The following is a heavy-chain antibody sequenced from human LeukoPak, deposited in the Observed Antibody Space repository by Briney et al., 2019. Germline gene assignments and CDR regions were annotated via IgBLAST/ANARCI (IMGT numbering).Heavy chain of an antibody. D-gene: IGHD6-19*01. CDR3: ARDQGSGWTYYFDY. J-gene: IGHJ4*02. V-gene: IGHV1-18*01. Sequence: ASVKVSCKASAGTFSSYAISWVRQPPGQGLEWMGWISAYNGNTNYAQKLQGRVTMTTDTSTSTAYMELRSLRSDDTAVYYCARDQGSGWTYYFDYWGQGTLVTVSS. CDR2: ISAYNGNT. CDR1: AGTFSSYA.